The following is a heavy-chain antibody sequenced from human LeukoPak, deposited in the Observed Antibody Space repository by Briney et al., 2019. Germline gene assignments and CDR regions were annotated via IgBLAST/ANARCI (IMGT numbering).Heavy chain of an antibody. CDR3: ARDYDSSGYPLWGFDY. J-gene: IGHJ4*02. V-gene: IGHV3-66*01. D-gene: IGHD3-22*01. Sequence: SGGSTYYADFVKGRFTISRDNSKNTLYLQMNSLRAEDTAVYYCARDYDSSGYPLWGFDYWGQGTLVTVSS. CDR2: SGGST.